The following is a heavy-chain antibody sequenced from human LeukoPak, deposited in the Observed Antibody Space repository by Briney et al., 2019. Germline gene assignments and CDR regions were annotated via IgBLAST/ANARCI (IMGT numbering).Heavy chain of an antibody. CDR3: ALLAVASDFDY. V-gene: IGHV3-48*04. CDR2: IGSSGTTR. CDR1: GFTFNTYT. J-gene: IGHJ4*02. Sequence: GGSLRLSCAASGFTFNTYTMNWVRQAPGKGLEWVSNIGSSGTTRYYADSVKGRFSISRDNAKNSLYLQMNSLRVEDTGVYYCALLAVASDFDYWGQGALVTVSS. D-gene: IGHD6-19*01.